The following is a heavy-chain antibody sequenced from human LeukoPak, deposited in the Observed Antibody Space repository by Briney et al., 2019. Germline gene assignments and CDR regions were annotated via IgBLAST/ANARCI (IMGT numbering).Heavy chain of an antibody. V-gene: IGHV1-46*01. D-gene: IGHD3-16*02. CDR3: ARDLMGYDYVWGSYRYTGRFDY. CDR2: INPSGGST. CDR1: GYTFTSYY. J-gene: IGHJ4*02. Sequence: EASVKVSCKASGYTFTSYYMHWVRQAPGQGLEWMGIINPSGGSTNYAQKLQGRVTMTTDTSTSTAYMELRSLRSDDTAVYYCARDLMGYDYVWGSYRYTGRFDYWGQGTLVTVSS.